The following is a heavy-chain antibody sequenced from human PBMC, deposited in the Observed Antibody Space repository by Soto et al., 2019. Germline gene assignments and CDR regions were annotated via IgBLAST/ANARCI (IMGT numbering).Heavy chain of an antibody. D-gene: IGHD1-7*01. CDR2: ISRNGGTT. J-gene: IGHJ4*02. CDR3: VRRVSGNYDY. CDR1: GFTFSSYD. V-gene: IGHV3-64*01. Sequence: EVQLAESGGGMVQPGGPLRLSCVASGFTFSSYDMHWVRQAPGKGLEYVSSISRNGGTTYYGNSVKGRFTISRDNSMNTLYLHVRRRGAEDMAVYYCVRRVSGNYDYWGQGTLVTVS.